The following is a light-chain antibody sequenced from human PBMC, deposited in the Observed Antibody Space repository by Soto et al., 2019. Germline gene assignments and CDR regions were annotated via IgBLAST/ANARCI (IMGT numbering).Light chain of an antibody. CDR1: QSVRSNY. V-gene: IGKV3-20*01. Sequence: EIVLKQSPATLSLSPGERATLSCRASQSVRSNYLAWYQQKPGQAPRFLIYDASSRATGIPDWFSGSGSRTYFTLTISRLEPEDFAVYYCQQYGSTPLTFGGGTKVDIK. CDR3: QQYGSTPLT. CDR2: DAS. J-gene: IGKJ4*01.